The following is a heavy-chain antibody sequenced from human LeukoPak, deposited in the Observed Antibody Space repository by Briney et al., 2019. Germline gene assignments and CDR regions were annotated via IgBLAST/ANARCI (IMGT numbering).Heavy chain of an antibody. J-gene: IGHJ3*02. V-gene: IGHV3-23*01. D-gene: IGHD3-22*01. CDR1: GFTFSSYG. CDR3: AKDITMIVVVIGRPNDAFDS. CDR2: ISGSGGST. Sequence: GGSLRLSCAASGFTFSSYGMSWVRQAPGKGLEWVSAISGSGGSTYYADSVKGRFTISRDNSKNSLYLQMNSLRADDTAVYYCAKDITMIVVVIGRPNDAFDSWGQGTMVTVSS.